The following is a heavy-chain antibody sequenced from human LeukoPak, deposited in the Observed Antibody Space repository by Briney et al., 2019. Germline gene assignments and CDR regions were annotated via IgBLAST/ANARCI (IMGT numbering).Heavy chain of an antibody. Sequence: GGSLRLSCAASGITFTNAWLTWVRQAPGKGLEWVGRAKTKGDGGAADYAAPVKGRFTISRDDSTKTLYLQMNSLKTEDTAVYYCTADRMIYATNWAVSWFDPWGQGTLVTVSS. V-gene: IGHV3-15*01. CDR1: GITFTNAW. J-gene: IGHJ5*02. D-gene: IGHD2-8*01. CDR2: AKTKGDGGAA. CDR3: TADRMIYATNWAVSWFDP.